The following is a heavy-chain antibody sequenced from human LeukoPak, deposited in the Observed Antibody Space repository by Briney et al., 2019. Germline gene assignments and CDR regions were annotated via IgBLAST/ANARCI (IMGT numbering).Heavy chain of an antibody. CDR1: GFTVSSSY. V-gene: IGHV3-66*01. CDR2: IYSAGST. Sequence: GGSLRLSCAASGFTVSSSYMSWGRQAPGKGLEWVSLIYSAGSTYYADSVKGRFTISRDSSKNTLYLQMNSLRDEDTAVYYCARKTPRFGDYDYWGQGTLVTVSS. D-gene: IGHD2-15*01. CDR3: ARKTPRFGDYDY. J-gene: IGHJ4*02.